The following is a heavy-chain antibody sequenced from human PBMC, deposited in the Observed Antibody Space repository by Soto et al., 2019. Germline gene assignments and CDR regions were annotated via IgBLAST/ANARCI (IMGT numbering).Heavy chain of an antibody. V-gene: IGHV3-30*18. CDR3: SKETLSYGLDL. Sequence: QVQLVESGGGVVQPGRSLRLSCAASGFTFSSYGMHWVRQAPGKGLGWEAVIAYDGSNKYYADSVMDQFTISRYNSKNSVNVQMNSLRAEDTAVYYCSKETLSYGLDLWGQGTPVTVSS. J-gene: IGHJ6*02. CDR1: GFTFSSYG. CDR2: IAYDGSNK.